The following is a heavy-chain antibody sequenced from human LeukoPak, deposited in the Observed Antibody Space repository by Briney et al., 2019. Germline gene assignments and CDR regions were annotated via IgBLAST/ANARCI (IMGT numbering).Heavy chain of an antibody. D-gene: IGHD1-26*01. CDR3: ARGRYSGSYYVIDY. J-gene: IGHJ4*02. V-gene: IGHV4-4*07. Sequence: SETLSLTCTVSGGSISSYYWSWIRQPAGKGLEWIGRIYTSGSTNYNPSLKSRVTMSVDTSKNQFSLRLSSVTAADTAVYYCARGRYSGSYYVIDYWGQGTLVTVSS. CDR1: GGSISSYY. CDR2: IYTSGST.